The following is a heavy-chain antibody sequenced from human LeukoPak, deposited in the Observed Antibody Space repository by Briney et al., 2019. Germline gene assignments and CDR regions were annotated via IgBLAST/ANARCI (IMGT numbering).Heavy chain of an antibody. CDR1: GYTFTSYD. V-gene: IGHV1-8*01. J-gene: IGHJ4*02. D-gene: IGHD3-22*01. Sequence: GASVKVSCKASGYTFTSYDINWVRQATGQGLEWMGWMNPNSGDTGYPQMFQGRVTMTRNTSTSTAYMELSSLRSEDTAVYYCAREGYYDSSHYFDYWGQGTLVTVSS. CDR3: AREGYYDSSHYFDY. CDR2: MNPNSGDT.